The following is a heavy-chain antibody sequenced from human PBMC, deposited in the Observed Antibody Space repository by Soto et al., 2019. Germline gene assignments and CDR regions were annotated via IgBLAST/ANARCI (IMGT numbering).Heavy chain of an antibody. D-gene: IGHD3-22*01. CDR3: ARGRYYDSSGDTFDY. CDR2: INPSGGST. Sequence: ASVKVSCKASGYTFTSYYMNWVRQAPGQGLEWMGIINPSGGSTSYAQKFQGRVTMTRDTSTSTVYMELGSLRSEDTAVYYCARGRYYDSSGDTFDYWGQGTLVTVSS. CDR1: GYTFTSYY. J-gene: IGHJ4*02. V-gene: IGHV1-46*01.